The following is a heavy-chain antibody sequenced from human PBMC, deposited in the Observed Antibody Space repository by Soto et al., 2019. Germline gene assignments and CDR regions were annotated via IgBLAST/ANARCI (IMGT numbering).Heavy chain of an antibody. Sequence: QVQLQESGPGLVKPSETLSLTCAVSGDSISSYYCMCIRQPPGKGLESIGYLYYGRSANYNPSLQSRVTLSVDTSTNQCSLTLSSMTAADTAVYYCALRSMAVVPEYWGQGTLVTVSS. CDR3: ALRSMAVVPEY. D-gene: IGHD3-22*01. CDR2: LYYGRSA. V-gene: IGHV4-59*01. CDR1: GDSISSYY. J-gene: IGHJ4*02.